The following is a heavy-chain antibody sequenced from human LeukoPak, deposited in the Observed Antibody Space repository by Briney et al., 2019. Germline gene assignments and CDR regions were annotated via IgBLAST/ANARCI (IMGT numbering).Heavy chain of an antibody. J-gene: IGHJ5*02. D-gene: IGHD4-17*01. CDR3: ARRSQENRVTTAKNWFDP. CDR2: VYYTGST. Sequence: SETLSLTCTVSGDSISSSYWGWIRHPPGKGLEWIGYVYYTGSTNYNPSLNSRVTISVDTSKNQFSLKLSSVTAADTAVYYCARRSQENRVTTAKNWFDPWGQGTQVTVSS. V-gene: IGHV4-59*08. CDR1: GDSISSSY.